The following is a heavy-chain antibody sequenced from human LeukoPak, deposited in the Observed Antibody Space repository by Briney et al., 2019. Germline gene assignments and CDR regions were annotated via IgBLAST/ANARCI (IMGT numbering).Heavy chain of an antibody. J-gene: IGHJ4*02. Sequence: SETLSLTCTVSGGSISSSSYYWGWIRQPPGKGLEWIGSIYYSGSTYYNPSLKSRVTISVDTSKNQFSLKLSSVTAADTAVYYCARESRGYSYGYIDYWGQGTLVTVSS. CDR2: IYYSGST. D-gene: IGHD5-18*01. CDR1: GGSISSSSYY. V-gene: IGHV4-39*07. CDR3: ARESRGYSYGYIDY.